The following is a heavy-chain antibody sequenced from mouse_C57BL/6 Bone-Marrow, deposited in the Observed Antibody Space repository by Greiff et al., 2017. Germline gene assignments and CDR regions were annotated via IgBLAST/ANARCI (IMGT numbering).Heavy chain of an antibody. CDR1: GYTFTSYG. Sequence: QVQLQQSGAELVRPGASVKLSCKASGYTFTSYGISWVKQRTGQGLEWIGEIYPRSGNTNYNEKFKGKATLTADKSSSTAYMELRSLTSEDSAVYCCGCGGRVRQWYFDGWGTGATVTVAS. D-gene: IGHD6-1*01. J-gene: IGHJ1*03. CDR3: GCGGRVRQWYFDG. CDR2: IYPRSGNT. V-gene: IGHV1-81*01.